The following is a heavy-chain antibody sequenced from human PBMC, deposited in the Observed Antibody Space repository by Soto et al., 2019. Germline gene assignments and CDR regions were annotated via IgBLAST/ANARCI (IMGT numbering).Heavy chain of an antibody. Sequence: QVQLQESGPGLVKPSETLSLTCTVSGGSISSYYWSWIRQPPGKGLEWIGYIYYSGSTNYIPSLKSRVTISVDTSKNQFSLKLSSVTAADTAVYYCARLTVSDYFDYWDQGTLVTVSS. CDR2: IYYSGST. D-gene: IGHD4-4*01. J-gene: IGHJ4*02. CDR1: GGSISSYY. V-gene: IGHV4-59*08. CDR3: ARLTVSDYFDY.